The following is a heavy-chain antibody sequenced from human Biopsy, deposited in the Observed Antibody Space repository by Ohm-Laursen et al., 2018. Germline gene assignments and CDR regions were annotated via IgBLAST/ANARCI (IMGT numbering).Heavy chain of an antibody. D-gene: IGHD3-9*01. CDR1: GGTFNNSA. V-gene: IGHV1-69*13. CDR3: APQTPRDPDILTGAYHYDMAV. J-gene: IGHJ6*02. Sequence: SVKVSCKVSGGTFNNSAISWVRQAPGQGLEWMGGIITFFRTVNYAQNFQGRLTITADEFTDTAYMELRSLRSEDTAVYYCAPQTPRDPDILTGAYHYDMAVWGQGTTVTVSS. CDR2: IITFFRTV.